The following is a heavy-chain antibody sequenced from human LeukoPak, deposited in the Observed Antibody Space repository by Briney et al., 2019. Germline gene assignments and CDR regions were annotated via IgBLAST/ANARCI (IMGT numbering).Heavy chain of an antibody. CDR1: GGSISSSSYY. V-gene: IGHV4-39*07. CDR3: ARGWQGGPVGQV. CDR2: IYYSGST. D-gene: IGHD3-16*01. Sequence: SETLSLTCTVSGGSISSSSYYWGWIRQPPGKGLEWIGSIYYSGSTYYNPSLKSRVTISVDTSKNQFSLKLSSVTAADTAVYYCARGWQGGPVGQVWGQGTLVTVSS. J-gene: IGHJ4*02.